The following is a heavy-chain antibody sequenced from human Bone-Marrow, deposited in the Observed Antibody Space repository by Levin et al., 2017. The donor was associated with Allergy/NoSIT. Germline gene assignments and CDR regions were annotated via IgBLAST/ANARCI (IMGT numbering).Heavy chain of an antibody. J-gene: IGHJ3*02. V-gene: IGHV4-59*01. CDR1: GGSISSYY. Sequence: SETLSLTCTVSGGSISSYYWSWIRQPPGKGLEWIGYIYYSGSTNYNPSLKSRVTISVDTSKNQFSLKLSSVTAADTAVYYCARTYCGGDCYDLDAFDIWGQGTMVTVSS. CDR3: ARTYCGGDCYDLDAFDI. CDR2: IYYSGST. D-gene: IGHD2-21*02.